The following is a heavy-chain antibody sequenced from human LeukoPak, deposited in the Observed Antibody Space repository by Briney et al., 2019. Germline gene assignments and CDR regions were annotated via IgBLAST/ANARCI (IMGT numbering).Heavy chain of an antibody. J-gene: IGHJ4*02. CDR1: GGSISSYY. CDR2: IYYSGST. V-gene: IGHV4-59*01. CDR3: ARAFDTLTLDY. D-gene: IGHD3-9*01. Sequence: SETLSLTCTVSGGSISSYYWSWIRQPPGKGLGWIGYIYYSGSTNYNPSLKSRVTISVDTSKNQFSLKLSSVTAADTAVYYCARAFDTLTLDYWGQGTLVTVSS.